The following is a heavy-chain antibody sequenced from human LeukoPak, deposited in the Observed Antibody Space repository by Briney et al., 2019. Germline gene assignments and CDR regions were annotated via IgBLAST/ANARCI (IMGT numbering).Heavy chain of an antibody. V-gene: IGHV3-53*01. CDR3: ARGRYDLWSGYYTSEYFQH. D-gene: IGHD3-3*01. Sequence: PGGSLRLSCVVSGFTVSNNYMSWVRQAPRKGLEWVSLIYSGGSTYYADSVKGRFTISRDNSKNTVYLQMNSLRAEDTAMYYCARGRYDLWSGYYTSEYFQHWGQGTLVTVSS. J-gene: IGHJ1*01. CDR1: GFTVSNNY. CDR2: IYSGGST.